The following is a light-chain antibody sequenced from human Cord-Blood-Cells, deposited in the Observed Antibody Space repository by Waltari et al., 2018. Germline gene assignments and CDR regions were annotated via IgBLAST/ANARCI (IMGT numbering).Light chain of an antibody. J-gene: IGKJ1*01. CDR1: QSISSY. V-gene: IGKV1-39*01. CDR2: AAS. Sequence: DIQMIQSPSSLSASVGDRVTITCRASQSISSYLNWYQQKPGKAPKLLIYAASSLQSGVPSRFSGSGSGTDFTLTISSLQPEDFATYYCQQSYSRTFGQGTKVEIK. CDR3: QQSYSRT.